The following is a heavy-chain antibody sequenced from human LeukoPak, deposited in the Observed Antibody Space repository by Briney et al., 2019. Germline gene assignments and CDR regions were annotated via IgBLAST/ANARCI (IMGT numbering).Heavy chain of an antibody. D-gene: IGHD3-3*01. CDR1: GGSISSYY. J-gene: IGHJ6*03. Sequence: PSETLSLTCTVSGGSISSYYWSWIRQPPGKGLEWIGYIYYSGSTNYNPSLKSRVTISVDTSKNQFSLKLSSVTAADTAVYYCASGDYDFFYYYYMDVWGKGTTVTVSS. CDR3: ASGDYDFFYYYYMDV. CDR2: IYYSGST. V-gene: IGHV4-59*01.